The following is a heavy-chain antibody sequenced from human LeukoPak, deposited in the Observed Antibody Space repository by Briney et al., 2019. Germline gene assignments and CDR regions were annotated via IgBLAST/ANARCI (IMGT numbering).Heavy chain of an antibody. D-gene: IGHD4-17*01. CDR3: ARVYGDYGLGY. CDR2: ISYDGSNK. V-gene: IGHV3-30*03. J-gene: IGHJ4*02. Sequence: GGSLRLSCAASGFTFSSYGMHWVRQAPGKGLEWVAVISYDGSNKYYADSVKGRFTISRDNSKNTLYLQMNSLRADDTAVYYCARVYGDYGLGYWGQGTLVTVSS. CDR1: GFTFSSYG.